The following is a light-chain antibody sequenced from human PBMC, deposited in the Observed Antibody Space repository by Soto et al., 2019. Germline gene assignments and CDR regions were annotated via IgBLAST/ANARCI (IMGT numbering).Light chain of an antibody. CDR3: QQTNIFPYT. CDR2: AAS. Sequence: DIQMTQSPSSVSASVGDRVIITCRTSQGISSRLAWYQQKPGKAPNLLIYAASILHSEVPSRFSGSGSGTDFILTIDSLQPEDFATYYCQQTNIFPYTFGQGTKLEIK. CDR1: QGISSR. V-gene: IGKV1-12*01. J-gene: IGKJ2*01.